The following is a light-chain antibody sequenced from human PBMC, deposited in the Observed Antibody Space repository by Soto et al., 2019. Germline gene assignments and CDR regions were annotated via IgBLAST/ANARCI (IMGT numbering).Light chain of an antibody. CDR2: DVS. V-gene: IGKV3-15*01. J-gene: IGKJ1*01. Sequence: EIVVTQSPAALSVSPGERATLSCRASQSIGGNLAWYQQKPGQAPRLLIYDVSTRATGIPARFSVRGSGTEFTLTISSLQSEDSALYYCQQYNNRPPWTFGQGTKVDIK. CDR1: QSIGGN. CDR3: QQYNNRPPWT.